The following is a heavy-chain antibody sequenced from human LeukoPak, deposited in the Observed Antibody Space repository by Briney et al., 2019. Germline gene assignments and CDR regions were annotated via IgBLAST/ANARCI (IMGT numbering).Heavy chain of an antibody. D-gene: IGHD2-8*01. CDR2: IIPIFDTI. CDR3: AKEILSGRGVYYFDS. CDR1: GGTFSSPA. Sequence: GASVKVSCKASGGTFSSPAISWVRQAPGQGLEWMGRIIPIFDTINYAQKFQGRVTISTDESTSTSYMELSSLRSEDTAVYYCAKEILSGRGVYYFDSWGQGTQVTVSS. V-gene: IGHV1-69*05. J-gene: IGHJ4*01.